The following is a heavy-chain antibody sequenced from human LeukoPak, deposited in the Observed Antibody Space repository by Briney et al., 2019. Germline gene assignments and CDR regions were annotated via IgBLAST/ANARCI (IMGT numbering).Heavy chain of an antibody. CDR2: IYYSGST. CDR1: GGSISSYY. D-gene: IGHD6-13*01. CDR3: ARDLAAAGTGFDP. V-gene: IGHV4-59*12. Sequence: SETLSLTCTVSGGSISSYYWSWIRQPPGKGLEWIGYIYYSGSTNYNPSLKSRVTISVDTSKNQFSLKLSSVTAADTAVYYCARDLAAAGTGFDPWGQGTLVTVSS. J-gene: IGHJ5*02.